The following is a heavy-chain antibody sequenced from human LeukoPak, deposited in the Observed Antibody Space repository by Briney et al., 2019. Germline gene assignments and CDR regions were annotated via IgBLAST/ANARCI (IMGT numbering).Heavy chain of an antibody. CDR1: GGTFSSYA. CDR2: IIPIFGRT. V-gene: IGHV1-69*05. CDR3: ARAPLQLVTHNYFDY. J-gene: IGHJ4*02. D-gene: IGHD2-21*01. Sequence: GSSVKVSCKASGGTFSSYAISWVRQAPGQGLGWMGRIIPIFGRTNYAQKFQGRVTITTDESTSTAYMELSSLRSEDTAVYYCARAPLQLVTHNYFDYWGQGTLVTVSS.